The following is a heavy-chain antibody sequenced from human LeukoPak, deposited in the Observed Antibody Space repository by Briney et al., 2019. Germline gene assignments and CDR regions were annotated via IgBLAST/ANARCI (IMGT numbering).Heavy chain of an antibody. J-gene: IGHJ4*01. D-gene: IGHD1-26*01. Sequence: GGSLRLSCAASGFTFSDSDMSWIRQAPGKGLEWVSYISSSGSTIYYADSVKGRFTISRDNAKNSLYLQMNSVRSEDTALYYCAKPSGSGVDYWGQGTRVTVSS. CDR3: AKPSGSGVDY. CDR2: ISSSGSTI. V-gene: IGHV3-11*04. CDR1: GFTFSDSD.